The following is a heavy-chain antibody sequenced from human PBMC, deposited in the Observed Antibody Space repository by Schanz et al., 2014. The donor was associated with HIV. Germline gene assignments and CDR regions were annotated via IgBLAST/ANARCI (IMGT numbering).Heavy chain of an antibody. J-gene: IGHJ4*02. D-gene: IGHD3-22*01. CDR1: GGSFSDYY. V-gene: IGHV4-34*01. Sequence: QVQLQQWGAGLLKPSETLSLTCAVYGGSFSDYYWSWIRQTPGKGLEWIGKINHSGNTNYNPSLKSRVPISVDTFKNQFSLKMSSVTAADTAVYYCARSYYYDGSPLPLDSWGQGTLVTVSS. CDR2: INHSGNT. CDR3: ARSYYYDGSPLPLDS.